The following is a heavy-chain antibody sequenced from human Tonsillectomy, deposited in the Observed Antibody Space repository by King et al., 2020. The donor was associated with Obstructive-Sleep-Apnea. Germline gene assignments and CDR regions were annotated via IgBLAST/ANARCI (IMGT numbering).Heavy chain of an antibody. CDR1: GGSISSSSYY. V-gene: IGHV4-39*01. D-gene: IGHD1-14*01. CDR3: ARHRDRRQDY. CDR2: IYYSGST. Sequence: PLQESGPGLVKPSETLSLTCTVSGGSISSSSYYWGWIRQPPGKGLEWIGSIYYSGSTYYNPSLKSRVTISVDTSKNQFSLKLSSVTAADTAVYYCARHRDRRQDYWGQGTLVTVSS. J-gene: IGHJ4*02.